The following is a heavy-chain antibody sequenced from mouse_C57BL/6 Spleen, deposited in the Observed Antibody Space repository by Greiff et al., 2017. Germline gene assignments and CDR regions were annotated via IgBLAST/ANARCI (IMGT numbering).Heavy chain of an antibody. Sequence: EVQLQQSGPELVKPGASVKISCKASGYTFTDYYMNWVKQSHGKSLEWIGDINPNNGGTSYNQKFKGKATLTVDKSSSTAYMALRSLTSEDSAVYYCARVPLYYGSPSWFAYWGQGTLVTVSA. CDR2: INPNNGGT. CDR1: GYTFTDYY. D-gene: IGHD1-1*01. J-gene: IGHJ3*01. V-gene: IGHV1-26*01. CDR3: ARVPLYYGSPSWFAY.